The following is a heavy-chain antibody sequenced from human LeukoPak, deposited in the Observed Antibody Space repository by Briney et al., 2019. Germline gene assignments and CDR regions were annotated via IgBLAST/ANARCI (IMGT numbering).Heavy chain of an antibody. CDR3: VRVVAAKETY. CDR2: IYSGGST. D-gene: IGHD2-15*01. CDR1: GFTVSSNY. V-gene: IGHV3-53*01. J-gene: IGHJ4*02. Sequence: GGSLRLSCAASGFTVSSNYMSWVRQAPGKGLEWVSVIYSGGSTYYADSVKGRFTISRDNSKNTLYLQMSRLRAEDTAIYYCVRVVAAKETYWGQGILVTVSS.